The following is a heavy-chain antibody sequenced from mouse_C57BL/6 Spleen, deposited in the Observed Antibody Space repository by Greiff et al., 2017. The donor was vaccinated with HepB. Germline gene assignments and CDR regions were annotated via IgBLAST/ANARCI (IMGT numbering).Heavy chain of an antibody. CDR2: IDPSDSYT. Sequence: QVQLQQPGAELVRPGTSVKLSCKASGYTFTSYWMHWVKQRPGQGLEWIGVIDPSDSYTNYNQKFKGKATLTVDTSSSTAYMQLSSLTSEDSAVYYCARSRNYYGSSSWYFDVWGTGTTVTVSS. CDR3: ARSRNYYGSSSWYFDV. D-gene: IGHD1-1*01. CDR1: GYTFTSYW. V-gene: IGHV1-59*01. J-gene: IGHJ1*03.